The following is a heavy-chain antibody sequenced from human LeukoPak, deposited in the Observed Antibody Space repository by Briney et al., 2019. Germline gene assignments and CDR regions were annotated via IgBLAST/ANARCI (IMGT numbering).Heavy chain of an antibody. CDR1: GFTFSSYW. CDR3: AQGPMVRGVIPQY. D-gene: IGHD3-10*01. Sequence: PGGSLRLSCAASGFTFSSYWMSWVRQAPGKGLEWVANIKQDGSEKYYVDSVKGRFTISRDNAKNSLYLQMNSLRAEDTAVYYCAQGPMVRGVIPQYWGQGTLVTVSS. J-gene: IGHJ4*02. V-gene: IGHV3-7*01. CDR2: IKQDGSEK.